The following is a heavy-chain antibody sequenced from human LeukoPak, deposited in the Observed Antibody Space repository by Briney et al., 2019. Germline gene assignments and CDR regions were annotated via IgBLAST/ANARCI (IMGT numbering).Heavy chain of an antibody. J-gene: IGHJ1*01. CDR1: GYTLTELS. D-gene: IGHD6-19*01. Sequence: GASVKVSCKVSGYTLTELSMHWVRQAPGKGLEWMGGFDPEDGETIYAQKFQGRVTMTEDTSTDTAYMELSSLRSEDTAVYYCATPSPWLADKYFQHWGQGTLVTVSS. CDR2: FDPEDGET. CDR3: ATPSPWLADKYFQH. V-gene: IGHV1-24*01.